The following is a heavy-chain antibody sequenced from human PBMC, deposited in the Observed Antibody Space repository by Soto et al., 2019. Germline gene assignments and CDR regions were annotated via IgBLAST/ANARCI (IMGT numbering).Heavy chain of an antibody. CDR3: ARTYGSGDYFLPFEY. J-gene: IGHJ4*02. Sequence: QVQLLQSGAEVKKPGASVKVSCKASGYMFNTYGITWVRQAPGQGLEWMGWISVYNGNIDYAQKFEGRVTMTIDTSTNTAYMELKRLTSDDTAVYYCARTYGSGDYFLPFEYWGQGTPVSVSS. CDR2: ISVYNGNI. V-gene: IGHV1-18*01. CDR1: GYMFNTYG. D-gene: IGHD3-10*01.